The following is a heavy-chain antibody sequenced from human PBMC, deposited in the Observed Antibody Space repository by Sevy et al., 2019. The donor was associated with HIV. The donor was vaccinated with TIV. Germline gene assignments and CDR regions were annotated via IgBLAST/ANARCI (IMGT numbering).Heavy chain of an antibody. V-gene: IGHV3-9*01. CDR3: VKDRSGSYSFDY. CDR2: ISWSSGNI. Sequence: GGSLRLSCAASGFTFDDYTMNRVRQAPWKGLEWVSGISWSSGNIAYADSVEGRFTISRDNAKNSLYLQMNSLRVEDTALYYCVKDRSGSYSFDYWGQGTLVTVSS. J-gene: IGHJ4*02. CDR1: GFTFDDYT. D-gene: IGHD1-26*01.